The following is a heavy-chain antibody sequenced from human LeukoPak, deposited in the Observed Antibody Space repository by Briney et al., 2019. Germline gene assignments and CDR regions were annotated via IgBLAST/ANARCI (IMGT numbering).Heavy chain of an antibody. Sequence: GESLKISCKGSGYSFPNYWIGWVRQMPGKGLEWMGLIYAGDSDTRYSPSFQGQVTISADKSISTAYLQWSSLKASDTAIYYCARGRGRQTTDAFDVWGQGTMVTVSS. CDR1: GYSFPNYW. D-gene: IGHD3-16*01. CDR3: ARGRGRQTTDAFDV. J-gene: IGHJ3*01. CDR2: IYAGDSDT. V-gene: IGHV5-51*01.